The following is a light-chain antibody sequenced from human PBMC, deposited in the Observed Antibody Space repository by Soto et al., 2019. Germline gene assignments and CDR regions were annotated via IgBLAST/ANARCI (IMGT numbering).Light chain of an antibody. Sequence: EIMLTQSPGTLSLSPGERATLSCRASQSVSSNYLAWYQQKPGQAPRLLIYGASSRATGIPDRFGGSGSGTDFTLTISRLEPEDFAVYYCQQYGSSPKYTFGQGTKLEIK. CDR3: QQYGSSPKYT. J-gene: IGKJ2*01. V-gene: IGKV3-20*01. CDR1: QSVSSNY. CDR2: GAS.